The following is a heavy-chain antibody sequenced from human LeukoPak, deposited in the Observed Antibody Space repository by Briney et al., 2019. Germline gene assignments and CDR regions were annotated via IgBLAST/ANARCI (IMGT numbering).Heavy chain of an antibody. Sequence: PGGSLRLSCAASGVTFRNHGMHWVRQPPGKGLEWVAFIRNDGSDEYYADSVKGRFTISRDNSKNTVFLQINSLRLDDTGFYFCAKDVGGDTNWIDPWGQGTLVIVSS. D-gene: IGHD2-21*02. J-gene: IGHJ5*02. CDR3: AKDVGGDTNWIDP. CDR1: GVTFRNHG. V-gene: IGHV3-30*02. CDR2: IRNDGSDE.